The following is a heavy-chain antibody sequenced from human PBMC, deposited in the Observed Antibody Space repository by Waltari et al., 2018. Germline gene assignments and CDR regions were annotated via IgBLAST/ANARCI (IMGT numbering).Heavy chain of an antibody. CDR2: ISSDNGNK. CDR3: ATHCPSGRCFRWFYYDS. Sequence: QVQLVQSGAEVKKPGASVKVSCKASGYTFASHAISWVRQAPGKGLGGRGWISSDNGNKNEAQKFQDRVTMTTDTSTSTAYMELRSLRSDDTAVYYCATHCPSGRCFRWFYYDSWGQGSLVTVSS. D-gene: IGHD2-15*01. J-gene: IGHJ4*02. CDR1: GYTFASHA. V-gene: IGHV1-18*01.